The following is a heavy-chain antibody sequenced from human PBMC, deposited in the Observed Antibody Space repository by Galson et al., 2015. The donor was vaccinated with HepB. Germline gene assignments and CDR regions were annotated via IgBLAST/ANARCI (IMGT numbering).Heavy chain of an antibody. CDR3: AKDQGWGTMVRGVNHPVIYGMDV. CDR1: GFTFSSYG. CDR2: ISYDGSNK. J-gene: IGHJ6*02. Sequence: SLRLSCAASGFTFSSYGMHWVRQAPGKGLEWVAVISYDGSNKYYADSVKGRFTISRDNSKNTLYLQMNSLRAEDTAVYYCAKDQGWGTMVRGVNHPVIYGMDVWGQGTTVTVSS. V-gene: IGHV3-30*18. D-gene: IGHD3-10*01.